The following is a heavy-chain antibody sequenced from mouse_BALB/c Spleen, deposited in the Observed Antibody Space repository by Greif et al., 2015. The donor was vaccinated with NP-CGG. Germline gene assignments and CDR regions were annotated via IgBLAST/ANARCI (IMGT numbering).Heavy chain of an antibody. J-gene: IGHJ4*01. CDR2: ILPGSGST. CDR3: ARRNYYGYVDAMDY. Sequence: QVQLQQSGAELMKPGASVKISCKATGYTFSSYWIEWVKQRPGHGLEWIGEILPGSGSTNYNEKFKGKATFTADTSSNTAYMQLSSLTSEDSAVYYCARRNYYGYVDAMDYWGQGTSVTVSS. CDR1: GYTFSSYW. V-gene: IGHV1-9*01. D-gene: IGHD1-2*01.